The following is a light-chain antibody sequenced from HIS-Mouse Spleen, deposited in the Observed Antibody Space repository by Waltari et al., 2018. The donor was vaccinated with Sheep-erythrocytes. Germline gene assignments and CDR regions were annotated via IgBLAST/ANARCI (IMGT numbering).Light chain of an antibody. V-gene: IGLV2-11*01. CDR2: DVS. CDR1: SSDVGCYYY. J-gene: IGLJ1*01. CDR3: CSYAGSYNHV. Sequence: QSALTQPRSVSGSPGQSVTISCTGTSSDVGCYYYLPWYQQHPGKAPKLMLYDVSKRPSGVPDRFSGSKSGNTASLTISGLQAEDEADYYCCSYAGSYNHVFATGTKVTVL.